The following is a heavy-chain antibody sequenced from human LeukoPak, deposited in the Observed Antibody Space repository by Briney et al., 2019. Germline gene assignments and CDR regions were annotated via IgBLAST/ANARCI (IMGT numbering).Heavy chain of an antibody. CDR3: ARGSYDILTGYPYFDY. V-gene: IGHV4-59*01. J-gene: IGHJ4*02. CDR1: GGSISSYY. D-gene: IGHD3-9*01. Sequence: SETLSLTCTVSGGSISSYYWSWIRQPPGKGLEWIGYIYYSGSTNYNPSLKSRVTISVDTSKNQFSLKLSSVTAADTAVYYCARGSYDILTGYPYFDYWGQGTLVTVSS. CDR2: IYYSGST.